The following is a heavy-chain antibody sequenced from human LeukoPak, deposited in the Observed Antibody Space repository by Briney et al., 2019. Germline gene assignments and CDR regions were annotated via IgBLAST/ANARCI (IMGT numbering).Heavy chain of an antibody. CDR2: ISGSGGST. D-gene: IGHD6-6*01. CDR3: AKYREYSSSSRPIYFDY. Sequence: PGGSLRLSCAVSGFTFSSCGMNWVRRAPGKGLEWVSGISGSGGSTYYADSVKGRFIISRDNSKNTLYLQMNSLRVEDTTVYYCAKYREYSSSSRPIYFDYWGQGTLVTVSS. J-gene: IGHJ4*02. V-gene: IGHV3-23*01. CDR1: GFTFSSCG.